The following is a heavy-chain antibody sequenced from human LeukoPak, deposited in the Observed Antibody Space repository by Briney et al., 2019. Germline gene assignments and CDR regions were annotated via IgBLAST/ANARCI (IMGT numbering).Heavy chain of an antibody. CDR2: ITSGGSTI. V-gene: IGHV3-11*04. Sequence: KSGGSLRLSCAASGFPFSDSDTTWIRQAPGKGLEWISYITSGGSTIYYADSVKGRFTISSDNAKNSLYLQMNSLRADDTAVFYCAIMVRWSSSYYTDVWGKGTTVTVSS. CDR3: AIMVRWSSSYYTDV. J-gene: IGHJ6*03. CDR1: GFPFSDSD. D-gene: IGHD2-8*01.